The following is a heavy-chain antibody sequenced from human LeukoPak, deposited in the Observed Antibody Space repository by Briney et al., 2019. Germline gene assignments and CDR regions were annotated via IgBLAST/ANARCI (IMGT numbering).Heavy chain of an antibody. CDR3: ARDPSGATEGDDAFDI. CDR1: GFTFSSYS. Sequence: GGSLRLSCAASGFTFSSYSMNWVRQAPGKGLGWVSSIGGSSSYIYYADSVKGRFTISRGNSKNTLYLQMNSLRAEDTAVYYCARDPSGATEGDDAFDIWGQGTMVTVSS. D-gene: IGHD1-26*01. CDR2: IGGSSSYI. J-gene: IGHJ3*02. V-gene: IGHV3-21*01.